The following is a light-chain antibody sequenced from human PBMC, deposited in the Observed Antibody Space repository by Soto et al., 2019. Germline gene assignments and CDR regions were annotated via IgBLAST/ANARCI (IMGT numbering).Light chain of an antibody. CDR1: SSDVGGYNY. Sequence: QSALTQPASASGSPGQSVTISCTGTSSDVGGYNYVSWYQQHPGKAPKLMVYEVSKRPSGVPDRFSGSKSGNTASLTVSGLQAEDEADYYCSSYASSNTYVFGTGTKLTVL. CDR2: EVS. J-gene: IGLJ1*01. V-gene: IGLV2-8*01. CDR3: SSYASSNTYV.